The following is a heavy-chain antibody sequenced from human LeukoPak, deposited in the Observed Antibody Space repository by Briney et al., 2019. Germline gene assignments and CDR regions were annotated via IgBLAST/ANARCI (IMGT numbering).Heavy chain of an antibody. J-gene: IGHJ3*02. Sequence: PSETLSLTCTVSGGSISSYYWSWIRQPPGKGLEWIGHIYYSGSTNYNPSLKSRVTISVDTSKNQFSLKLSSVTAADTAVYYCARVIAVAGLLDAFDIWGQGTMVTVSS. CDR2: IYYSGST. CDR1: GGSISSYY. CDR3: ARVIAVAGLLDAFDI. D-gene: IGHD6-19*01. V-gene: IGHV4-59*01.